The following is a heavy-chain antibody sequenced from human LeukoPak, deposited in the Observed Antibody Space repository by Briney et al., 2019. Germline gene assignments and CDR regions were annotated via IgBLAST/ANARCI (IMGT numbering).Heavy chain of an antibody. D-gene: IGHD2-2*03. CDR3: ARWIDGFDV. J-gene: IGHJ3*01. V-gene: IGHV3-11*01. CDR1: GFTFSDYS. Sequence: PGGSLRLSCTASGFTFSDYSLSWIRQSPGKGLEWISYITSGGGSISYADFVEGRFTISRDNAENSLYLQLNSLRDEDTAVYYCARWIDGFDVWGQGTMVTVSS. CDR2: ITSGGGSI.